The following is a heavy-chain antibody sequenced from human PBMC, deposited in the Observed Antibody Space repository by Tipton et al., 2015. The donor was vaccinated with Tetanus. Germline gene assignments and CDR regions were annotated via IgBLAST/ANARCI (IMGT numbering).Heavy chain of an antibody. CDR2: ISYDGSNK. CDR3: AKGGFGSYYMDV. CDR1: GFTFSSYG. V-gene: IGHV3-30*18. D-gene: IGHD3-10*01. Sequence: PRLSCAASGFTFSSYGMHWVRQAPGKGLEWVAVISYDGSNKYYADSVKGRFTISRDNSKNTLYLQMNSLRAEDTAVYYCAKGGFGSYYMDVWGKGTTVTVSS. J-gene: IGHJ6*03.